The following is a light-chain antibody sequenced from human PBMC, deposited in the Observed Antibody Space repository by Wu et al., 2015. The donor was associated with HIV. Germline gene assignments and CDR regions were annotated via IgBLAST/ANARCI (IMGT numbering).Light chain of an antibody. CDR3: QQYGSSPYT. Sequence: EIVLTQSPGTLSVSPGERATLSCRASQTVTNTNLAWYQQKRGQAPRLLIYDTSSRATGIPDRFSGSGSGTDFTLTISRLEPEDFAVYYCQQYGSSPYTFGQGTKLEIK. V-gene: IGKV3-20*01. J-gene: IGKJ2*01. CDR1: QTVTNTN. CDR2: DTS.